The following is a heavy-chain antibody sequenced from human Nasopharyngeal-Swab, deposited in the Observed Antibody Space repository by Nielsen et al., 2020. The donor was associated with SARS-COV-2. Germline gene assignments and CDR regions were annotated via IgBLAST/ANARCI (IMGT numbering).Heavy chain of an antibody. D-gene: IGHD6-13*01. V-gene: IGHV4-59*12. CDR2: ISSRGDT. CDR1: GGSMNSYF. J-gene: IGHJ4*02. Sequence: SETLSLTCTVSGGSMNSYFWTWIRQAPGQRLEWIGFISSRGDTHYSPSLKSRVTISVDTSRNQFSLKLSSVTAADSAVYYCARGRATSSWFGRKPYDYWGQGTLVTVSS. CDR3: ARGRATSSWFGRKPYDY.